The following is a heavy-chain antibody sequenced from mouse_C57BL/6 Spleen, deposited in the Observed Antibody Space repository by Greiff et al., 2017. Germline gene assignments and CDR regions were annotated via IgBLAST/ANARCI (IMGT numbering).Heavy chain of an antibody. CDR1: GFTFSSYG. J-gene: IGHJ4*01. CDR2: ISSGGSYT. D-gene: IGHD2-1*01. Sequence: EVMLVESGGDLVKPGGSLKLSCAASGFTFSSYGMSWVRQTPDKRLEWVATISSGGSYTYYPDSVKGRFTISRDTAKNTLYLQMSSLKSEDTAMYYCARHKEYGNCLYAMDYWGQGTSVTVSS. V-gene: IGHV5-6*02. CDR3: ARHKEYGNCLYAMDY.